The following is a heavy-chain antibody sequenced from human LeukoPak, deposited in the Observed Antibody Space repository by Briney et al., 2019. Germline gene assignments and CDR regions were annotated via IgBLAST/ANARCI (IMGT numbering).Heavy chain of an antibody. CDR3: ARGLGDPGAFDI. Sequence: GGSLRLSCVTSGFTFSEYWMSWVRRAPGKGLEWVANIKQDGSETDYADSVKGRFTVSRDNAKKSAYLQMNSLRAEDTAVYYCARGLGDPGAFDIWGQGTMVTVSS. J-gene: IGHJ3*02. CDR2: IKQDGSET. D-gene: IGHD1-26*01. V-gene: IGHV3-7*01. CDR1: GFTFSEYW.